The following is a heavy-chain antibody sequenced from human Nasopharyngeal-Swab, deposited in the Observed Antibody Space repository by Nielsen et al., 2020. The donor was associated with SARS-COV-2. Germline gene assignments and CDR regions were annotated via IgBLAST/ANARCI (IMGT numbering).Heavy chain of an antibody. CDR3: AKDIYSSSWTPWYYYYGMDV. J-gene: IGHJ6*02. CDR2: ISWDGGST. Sequence: GGSLRLSCAASGFTFDDYTMHWVRQAPGKGLEWVSLISWDGGSTYYADSVKGRFTISRDNSKNSLYLQMNSLRTEDTALYYCAKDIYSSSWTPWYYYYGMDVWGQGTTVTRLL. D-gene: IGHD6-13*01. CDR1: GFTFDDYT. V-gene: IGHV3-43*01.